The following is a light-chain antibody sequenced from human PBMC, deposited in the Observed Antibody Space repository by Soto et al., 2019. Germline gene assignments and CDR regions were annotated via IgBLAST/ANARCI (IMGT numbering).Light chain of an antibody. Sequence: EIVLTQSPGTLSLSPGERATLSCRASQSVSSSYLAWYQQKPGQAPRLLIYDASTRATGTPARFSGSGSGTKFTLSISSLQSEDFAVYYCQQYNNWPITFGQGTLLENK. J-gene: IGKJ5*01. CDR1: QSVSSSY. V-gene: IGKV3D-15*01. CDR2: DAS. CDR3: QQYNNWPIT.